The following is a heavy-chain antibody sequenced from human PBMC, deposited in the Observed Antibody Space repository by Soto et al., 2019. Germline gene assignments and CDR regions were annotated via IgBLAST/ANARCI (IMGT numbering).Heavy chain of an antibody. J-gene: IGHJ5*02. V-gene: IGHV4-39*01. CDR1: GGSINSSSYF. Sequence: QLQLQESGPGLVKPSETLSLTCSVSGGSINSSSYFWGWVRQPPGKGLVWIGSIYYSGSTYYNPSLRSRVTISVDTSKNQFSLKLSSVTAADTAVFYCARHYSSGSRNWFDPWGQGTLVTVSS. D-gene: IGHD6-19*01. CDR3: ARHYSSGSRNWFDP. CDR2: IYYSGST.